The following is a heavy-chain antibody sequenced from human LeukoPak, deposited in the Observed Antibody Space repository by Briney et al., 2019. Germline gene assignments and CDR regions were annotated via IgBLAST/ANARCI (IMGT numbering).Heavy chain of an antibody. CDR3: ARDPVYYYDSSGVGVGAFDI. Sequence: NASETLSLTCAVYGGSFSGYYWSWIRQPAGKGLEWIGRIYTSGSTNCNPSLKSRVTMSVDTSKNQFSLKLSSVTAADTAVYYCARDPVYYYDSSGVGVGAFDIWGQGTMVTVSS. D-gene: IGHD3-22*01. J-gene: IGHJ3*02. V-gene: IGHV4-4*07. CDR2: IYTSGST. CDR1: GGSFSGYY.